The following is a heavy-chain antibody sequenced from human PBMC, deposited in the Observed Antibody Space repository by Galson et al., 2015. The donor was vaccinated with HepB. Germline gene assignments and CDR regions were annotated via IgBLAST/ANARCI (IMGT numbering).Heavy chain of an antibody. CDR2: ITSTNDYI. V-gene: IGHV3-11*06. CDR1: GFTFSDYY. CDR3: ARDYYDSNGYDDLNPFDY. J-gene: IGHJ4*02. Sequence: SLRLSCAASGFTFSDYYMSWIRQAPGKGLEWVSYITSTNDYINYADSVKGRFTISIDNAKNSLYLQMNSLRAEDTAVYYFARDYYDSNGYDDLNPFDYWGQGTLVTVSS. D-gene: IGHD3-22*01.